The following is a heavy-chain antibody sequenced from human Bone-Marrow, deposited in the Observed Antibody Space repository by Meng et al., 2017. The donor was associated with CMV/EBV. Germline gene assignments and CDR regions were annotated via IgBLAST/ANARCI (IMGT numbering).Heavy chain of an antibody. D-gene: IGHD3-9*01. CDR2: IKSKTDGGTT. Sequence: GESLKISCAASGFTFSNAWMSWVRQAPGKGLEWVGRIKSKTDGGTTDYAAPVKGRFTISRDDSKHTLYLQMNSLKTEDTAVYYCTTDGHYYDILTGYYHYYYGMDVWGQGTTVTVSS. CDR1: GFTFSNAW. J-gene: IGHJ6*02. V-gene: IGHV3-15*01. CDR3: TTDGHYYDILTGYYHYYYGMDV.